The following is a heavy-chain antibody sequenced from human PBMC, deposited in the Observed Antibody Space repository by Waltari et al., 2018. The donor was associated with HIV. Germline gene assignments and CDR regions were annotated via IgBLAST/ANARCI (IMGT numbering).Heavy chain of an antibody. CDR1: GDSVSSSNW. D-gene: IGHD2-2*01. CDR2: IYNSGGT. J-gene: IGHJ3*02. Sequence: QVQLQESGPGLVKPSGTLSLTCAVSGDSVSSSNWWNWVRQPPGKGLEWIGEIYNSGGTNYNPSLKIRVTISVDKSKNQFSLNMSSRTAADTAVYYCARGGGIVVKMYADDAFDIWGQGTMVTVSS. CDR3: ARGGGIVVKMYADDAFDI. V-gene: IGHV4-4*02.